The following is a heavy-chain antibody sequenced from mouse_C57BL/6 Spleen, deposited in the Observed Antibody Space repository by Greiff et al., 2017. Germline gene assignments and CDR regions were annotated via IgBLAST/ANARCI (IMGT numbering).Heavy chain of an antibody. J-gene: IGHJ4*01. CDR2: INPNNGGT. D-gene: IGHD2-4*01. CDR1: GYTFTDYN. V-gene: IGHV1-22*01. CDR3: ATLYDYDVEDAMDY. Sequence: VQLQQSGPELVKPGASVKMSCKASGYTFTDYNMHWVKQSHGKSLEWIGYINPNNGGTSYNQKFKGKATLTVTKSSSTAYMELRSLTSEDSAVYYCATLYDYDVEDAMDYWGQGTSVTVSS.